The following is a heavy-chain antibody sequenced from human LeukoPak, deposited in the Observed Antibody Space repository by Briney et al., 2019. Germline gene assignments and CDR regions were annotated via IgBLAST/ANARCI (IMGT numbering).Heavy chain of an antibody. CDR1: GGSISTSSYY. V-gene: IGHV4-39*07. J-gene: IGHJ4*02. D-gene: IGHD6-19*01. CDR3: ARGALIEVAGLGEDY. Sequence: PSETLSLTCTVSGGSISTSSYYWGWIRQPPGKGLEWIGSIYYSGSTYSNPSLKSRVTISIDTSKNQFSLNLTSVTAADTAVYYCARGALIEVAGLGEDYWGQGTLVTVSS. CDR2: IYYSGST.